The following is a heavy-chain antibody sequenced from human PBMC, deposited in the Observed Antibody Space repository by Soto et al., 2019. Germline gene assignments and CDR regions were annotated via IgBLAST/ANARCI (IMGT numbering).Heavy chain of an antibody. CDR2: ISAYNDNT. CDR1: GYTFPSYG. V-gene: IGHV1-18*01. Sequence: ASVKVSCKASGYTFPSYGITWVRQAPGQGLEWMGWISAYNDNTNYAQKLQGRVTMTTDTSTSTAYMELRSLRSDDTAVYYCARVYCSSTSCYSLYYYYGMDVWGQGTTVTVSS. CDR3: ARVYCSSTSCYSLYYYYGMDV. J-gene: IGHJ6*02. D-gene: IGHD2-2*02.